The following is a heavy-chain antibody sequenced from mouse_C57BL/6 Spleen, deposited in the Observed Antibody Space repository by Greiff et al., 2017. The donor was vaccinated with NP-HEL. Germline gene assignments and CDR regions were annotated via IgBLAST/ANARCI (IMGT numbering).Heavy chain of an antibody. CDR3: ARRGDYAMDD. J-gene: IGHJ4*01. CDR1: GYTFTSYW. V-gene: IGHV1-55*01. CDR2: IYPGSGST. Sequence: QVQLKQPGAELVKPGASVKMSCKASGYTFTSYWITWVKQRPGQGLEWIGDIYPGSGSTNYNEKFKSKATLTVDTSSSTAYMQLSSLTSEDSAVYYCARRGDYAMDDWGQGTSVTVSS.